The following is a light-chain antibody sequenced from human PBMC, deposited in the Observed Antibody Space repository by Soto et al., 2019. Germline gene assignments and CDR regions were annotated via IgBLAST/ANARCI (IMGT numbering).Light chain of an antibody. Sequence: EIVMTQSPATLSVSPGERATLSCWSSHSTYTNLAWYQHKPGQAPRLLIYGASTRATAIPARFSGSGSGTEFTLTISRLQSEDCAVYYCQQHNKWPRTFGGGPKVEIK. J-gene: IGKJ4*01. CDR1: HSTYTN. V-gene: IGKV3-15*01. CDR2: GAS. CDR3: QQHNKWPRT.